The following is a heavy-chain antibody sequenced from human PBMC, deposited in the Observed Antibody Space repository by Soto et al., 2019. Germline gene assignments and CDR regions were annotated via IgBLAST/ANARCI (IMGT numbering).Heavy chain of an antibody. CDR2: ISSSSSYI. CDR1: GFTFSSYS. D-gene: IGHD3-3*01. CDR3: ARDPAPVTILGVVIAPTSCGMDV. V-gene: IGHV3-21*01. J-gene: IGHJ6*02. Sequence: GGSLRLSCAASGFTFSSYSMNWVRQAPGKGLEWVSSISSSSSYIYYADSVKGRFTISRDNAKNSLYLQMNSLRAEDTAVYYCARDPAPVTILGVVIAPTSCGMDVWGQGTTVTVSS.